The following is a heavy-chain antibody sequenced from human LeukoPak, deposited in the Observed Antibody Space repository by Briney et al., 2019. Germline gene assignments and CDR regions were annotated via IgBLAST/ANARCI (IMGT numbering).Heavy chain of an antibody. D-gene: IGHD3-9*01. V-gene: IGHV1-46*01. CDR2: INPRSGRT. Sequence: ASVKVSCKASGFTFTTYFMHWVRQAPGQGLEWMGIINPRSGRTSYTEEFQGRVTMTRDKSKNIVYMEVSSLRAEDTAVYYCARGRHSDILSPLDVRRKGTTIAICS. J-gene: IGHJ6*03. CDR1: GFTFTTYF. CDR3: ARGRHSDILSPLDV.